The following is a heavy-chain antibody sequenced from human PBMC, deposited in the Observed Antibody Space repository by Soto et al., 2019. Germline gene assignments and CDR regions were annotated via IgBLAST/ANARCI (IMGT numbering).Heavy chain of an antibody. CDR1: GYTFTTYS. CDR3: ARDGGSWMDV. D-gene: IGHD3-16*01. Sequence: GASVKVSCKASGYTFTTYSMHWVRPAPVHRLEWMGWRNAGNGYTKSSQDFQGRVTITRDPSASTAYMELSSLRSADMAVYYCARDGGSWMDVWGQGPTVTVSS. J-gene: IGHJ6*01. V-gene: IGHV1-3*02. CDR2: RNAGNGYT.